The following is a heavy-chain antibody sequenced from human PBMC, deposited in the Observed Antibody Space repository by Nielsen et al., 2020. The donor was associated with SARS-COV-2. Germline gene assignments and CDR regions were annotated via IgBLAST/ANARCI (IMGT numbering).Heavy chain of an antibody. V-gene: IGHV3-30*03. CDR1: GFTFSSYS. CDR3: ARGGDYCSGGSCYLYYYYYGMDV. Sequence: GGSLRLSCAASGFTFSSYSMNWVRQAPGKGLEWVAVISYDGSNKYYADSVKGRLTISRDNSKNTLYLQMNSLRAEDTAVYYCARGGDYCSGGSCYLYYYYYGMDVWGQGTTVTVSS. J-gene: IGHJ6*02. CDR2: ISYDGSNK. D-gene: IGHD2-15*01.